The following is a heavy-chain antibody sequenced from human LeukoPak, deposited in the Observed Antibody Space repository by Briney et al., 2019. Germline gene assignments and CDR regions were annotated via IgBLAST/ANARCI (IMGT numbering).Heavy chain of an antibody. J-gene: IGHJ5*02. CDR3: ARDLGRFDP. Sequence: KPSETLSLTCTISGGSISNYYWSWIRQPVGRGLEWIGRIYTSGSTNYNPSLKSRVTMSVDTSKNHFSLKVYSVTAADTAVYYCARDLGRFDPWGQGTLVTVSS. V-gene: IGHV4-4*07. CDR2: IYTSGST. CDR1: GGSISNYY.